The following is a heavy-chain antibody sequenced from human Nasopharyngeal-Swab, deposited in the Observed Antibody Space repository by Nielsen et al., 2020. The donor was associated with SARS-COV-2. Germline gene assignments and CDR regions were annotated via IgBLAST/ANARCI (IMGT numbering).Heavy chain of an antibody. J-gene: IGHJ4*02. V-gene: IGHV1-46*01. Sequence: ASVKVSCKASGYTFTNYFMHWVRQAPGQGLEWVGIMNPSGGITSYAQKFQGRVIMTRDASTRTVYMELSSLRSEDTAVYYCARAGRGSGGFDYWGQGSLVTVSS. CDR1: GYTFTNYF. CDR3: ARAGRGSGGFDY. D-gene: IGHD3-16*01. CDR2: MNPSGGIT.